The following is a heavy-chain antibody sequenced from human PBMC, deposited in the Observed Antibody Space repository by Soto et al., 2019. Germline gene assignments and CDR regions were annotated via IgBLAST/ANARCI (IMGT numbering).Heavy chain of an antibody. CDR2: IIPIFHTA. J-gene: IGHJ6*02. V-gene: IGHV1-69*13. CDR3: ARVGYXNTTNCLFYYYHYGMDV. D-gene: IGHD2-2*01. CDR1: GDTFNSYA. Sequence: GASVKVSCKASGDTFNSYAISWLRQAPGQGLQWMGGIIPIFHTANYAQKFQARVTMTADESASTAYMELSGLRSEDTAVYYCARVGYXNTTNCLFYYYHYGMDVWGQGTTVTVSS.